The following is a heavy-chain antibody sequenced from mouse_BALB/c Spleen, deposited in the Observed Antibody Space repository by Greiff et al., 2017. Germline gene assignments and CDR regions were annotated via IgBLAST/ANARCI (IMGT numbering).Heavy chain of an antibody. CDR1: GYTFTSYW. CDR3: AREGGKFAY. J-gene: IGHJ3*01. D-gene: IGHD2-1*01. CDR2: IYPGDGDT. V-gene: IGHV1-87*01. Sequence: LQESGAELARPGASVKLSCKASGYTFTSYWMQWVKQRPGQGLEWIGAIYPGDGDTRYTQKFKGKATLTADKSSSTAYMQLSSLASEDSAVYYCAREGGKFAYWGQGTLVTVSA.